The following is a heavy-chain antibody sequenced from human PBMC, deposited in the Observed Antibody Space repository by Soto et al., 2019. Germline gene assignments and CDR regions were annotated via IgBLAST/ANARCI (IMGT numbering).Heavy chain of an antibody. Sequence: VQLVESGGGLVQPGGSLRLSCAASGFTFSNYAMHWVRQAPGKGLEWVAVISYDGSNKYYADSVKGRFTISRDNSKNTLYLQMNSLRAEDTAVYYCAREPVPAALYYYYGMDVWGQGTTVTVSS. D-gene: IGHD2-2*01. CDR1: GFTFSNYA. CDR3: AREPVPAALYYYYGMDV. V-gene: IGHV3-30-3*01. J-gene: IGHJ6*02. CDR2: ISYDGSNK.